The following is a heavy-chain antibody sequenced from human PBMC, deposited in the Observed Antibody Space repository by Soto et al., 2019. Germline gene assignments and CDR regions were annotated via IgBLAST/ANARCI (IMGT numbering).Heavy chain of an antibody. Sequence: QVQLQQWGAGLLKPSETLSLTCAVYGGSFSGYYWSWIRQPPGKGLEWIGEINHSGSTNYNPSLKSRVTISVDTSKNQFSLKLSSVNAADTAVYYCARSIAAAFDYWGQGTLVTVSS. D-gene: IGHD6-13*01. CDR3: ARSIAAAFDY. V-gene: IGHV4-34*01. CDR1: GGSFSGYY. CDR2: INHSGST. J-gene: IGHJ4*02.